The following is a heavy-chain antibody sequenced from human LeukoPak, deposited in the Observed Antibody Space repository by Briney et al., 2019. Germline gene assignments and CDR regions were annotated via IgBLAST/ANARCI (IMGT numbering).Heavy chain of an antibody. CDR1: GGSFSGYY. CDR2: INHSGSI. J-gene: IGHJ5*02. D-gene: IGHD2-2*01. Sequence: SETLSLTCAVYGGSFSGYYWSWTRQPPGKGLEWIGEINHSGSINYNPSLKSRVTISVDTSKNQFSLKLSSVTAADTAVYYCARGGSRRDIVVVPAVETFVDPWGQGTLVTVSS. CDR3: ARGGSRRDIVVVPAVETFVDP. V-gene: IGHV4-34*01.